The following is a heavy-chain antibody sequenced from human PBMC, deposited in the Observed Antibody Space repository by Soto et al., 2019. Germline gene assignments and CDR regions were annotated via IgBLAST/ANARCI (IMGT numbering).Heavy chain of an antibody. CDR1: CGSFSGYY. Sequence: PSETLSLTCADYCGSFSGYYWSWIRQPPGKGLEWIGEINHSGSTNYNPSLKSRVTISVDTSKNQFSLKLSSVTAADTAVYYCARRAGYYYDSSGPEDYWGQGTLVTVSS. CDR2: INHSGST. CDR3: ARRAGYYYDSSGPEDY. D-gene: IGHD3-22*01. J-gene: IGHJ4*02. V-gene: IGHV4-34*01.